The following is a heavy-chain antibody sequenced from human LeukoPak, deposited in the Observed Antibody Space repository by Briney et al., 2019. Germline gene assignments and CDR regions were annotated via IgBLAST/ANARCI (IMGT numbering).Heavy chain of an antibody. D-gene: IGHD6-19*01. J-gene: IGHJ6*03. Sequence: SETLSLTCTVSGGSISSSSYYWGWIRQPPGKGLEWIGSIYYSGSTYYNPSLKSRVTISVDTSKNQFSLKLSSVTAADTAVYYCARVGIAVANYYYYYMDVWGKGTTVTVSS. CDR2: IYYSGST. V-gene: IGHV4-39*07. CDR3: ARVGIAVANYYYYYMDV. CDR1: GGSISSSSYY.